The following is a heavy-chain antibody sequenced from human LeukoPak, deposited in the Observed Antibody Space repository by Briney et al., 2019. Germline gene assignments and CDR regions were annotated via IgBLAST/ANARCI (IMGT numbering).Heavy chain of an antibody. CDR1: GGSFSGYY. D-gene: IGHD6-13*01. CDR2: INHSGST. Sequence: SETLSLTCAVYGGSFSGYYWSWIRQPPGKGLEWIGEINHSGSTNYNPSLKSRVTISVDTSKNQFSLKLSSVTAADTAVYYCARRRRSPRRIAAAESDYWGQGTLVTVSS. V-gene: IGHV4-34*01. J-gene: IGHJ4*02. CDR3: ARRRRSPRRIAAAESDY.